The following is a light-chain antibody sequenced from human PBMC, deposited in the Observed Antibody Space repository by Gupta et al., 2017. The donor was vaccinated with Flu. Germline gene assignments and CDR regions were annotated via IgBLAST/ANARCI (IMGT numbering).Light chain of an antibody. CDR3: AAWDDSLNGRV. Sequence: QSVLTQPPSASGTPGQRVTISCSGSRSNIGSNTVNWYQQLPGTAPKRLIFSNNQRPSGVPDRFSGSKSGTSASLAISGLQSEDEADYYCAAWDDSLNGRVFGGGTKL. CDR2: SNN. J-gene: IGLJ3*02. V-gene: IGLV1-44*01. CDR1: RSNIGSNT.